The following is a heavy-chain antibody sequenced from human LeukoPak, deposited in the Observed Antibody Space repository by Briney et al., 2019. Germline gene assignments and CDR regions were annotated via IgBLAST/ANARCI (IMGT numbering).Heavy chain of an antibody. J-gene: IGHJ4*02. CDR1: GHTLSDLS. CDR3: ATPVPHDTSGYYYRFDY. V-gene: IGHV1-24*01. D-gene: IGHD3-22*01. CDR2: FNPEDAET. Sequence: ASVKVSCKVSGHTLSDLSMHWVRQAPGKGLEWMGGFNPEDAETIYAQKFQGRVTMTEDTSTDTVYMELNSLISDDTAVYYCATPVPHDTSGYYYRFDYWGQGTLVIVSS.